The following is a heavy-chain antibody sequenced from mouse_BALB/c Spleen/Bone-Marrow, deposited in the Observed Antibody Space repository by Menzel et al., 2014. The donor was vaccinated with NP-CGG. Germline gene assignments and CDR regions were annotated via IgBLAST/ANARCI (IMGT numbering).Heavy chain of an antibody. J-gene: IGHJ4*01. CDR1: GFDFXRYW. V-gene: IGHV4-1*02. CDR2: INPESSTI. CDR3: ARPGYCGMMAS. D-gene: IGHD2-3*01. Sequence: EVQLVESGGGLVQPGGSLKLSRAVSGFDFXRYWMSWVRQAPGKGLEWIGEINPESSTINYTPSLKDKFIISRDNAKNTLYLQMSKVRSEDTALYYCARPGYCGMMASWGQGTSVTVSS.